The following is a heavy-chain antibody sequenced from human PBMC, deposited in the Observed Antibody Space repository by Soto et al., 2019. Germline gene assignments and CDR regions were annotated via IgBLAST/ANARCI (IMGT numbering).Heavy chain of an antibody. D-gene: IGHD4-17*01. CDR3: ARRATVTKMPGWFDP. V-gene: IGHV1-69*12. CDR2: IIPIFGTA. Sequence: QVQLVQSGAEVKKPGSSVKVSCKASGGTFSSYAISWVRQAPGQGLAWMGGIIPIFGTANYAQKFQGRVTITADESTSTDYMELSSLRSEDTAVYYCARRATVTKMPGWFDPWGQGTLVTVSS. J-gene: IGHJ5*02. CDR1: GGTFSSYA.